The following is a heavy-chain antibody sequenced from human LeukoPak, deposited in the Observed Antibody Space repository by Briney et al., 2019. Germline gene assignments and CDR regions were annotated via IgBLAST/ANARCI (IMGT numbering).Heavy chain of an antibody. D-gene: IGHD3-22*01. Sequence: TGGSLRLSCAASGFTFSSYSMNWVRQAPGKGLEWVSSISSSSSYIYYADSVKGRFTISRDNAKNSLYLQMNSLRAEDTAVYYCASYYYDSSGYYYDYWGQGALVTVSS. V-gene: IGHV3-21*01. CDR2: ISSSSSYI. CDR1: GFTFSSYS. CDR3: ASYYYDSSGYYYDY. J-gene: IGHJ4*02.